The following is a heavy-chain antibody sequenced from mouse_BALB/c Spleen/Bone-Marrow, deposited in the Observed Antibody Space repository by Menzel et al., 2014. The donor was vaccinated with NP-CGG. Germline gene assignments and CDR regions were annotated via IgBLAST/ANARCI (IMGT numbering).Heavy chain of an antibody. CDR2: IDPANGNT. V-gene: IGHV14-3*02. J-gene: IGHJ3*01. D-gene: IGHD1-1*01. CDR1: GFNIRDTY. Sequence: EVQLQESGAELVKPGVSVKFSCTASGFNIRDTYMHWVKQSPEQGLEWIGRIDPANGNTKFDPKFQGKATITADTSSNSAYLLLSSLPAEAAAVYCCASCCYVSSGFAYWGQGTLVTVSA. CDR3: ASCCYVSSGFAY.